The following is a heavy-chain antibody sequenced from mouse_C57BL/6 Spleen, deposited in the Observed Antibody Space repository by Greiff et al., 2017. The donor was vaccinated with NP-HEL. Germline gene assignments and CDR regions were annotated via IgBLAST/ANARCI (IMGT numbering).Heavy chain of an antibody. Sequence: QVQLKESGAELMKPGASVKLSCKATGYTFTGYWIEWVKQRPGHGLEWIGEILPGSGSTNCNEKFKGKATFTADTSSNTAYMQLSSLTTEDSAIYYCAREGNYSNPAGAYWGQGTLVTVSA. D-gene: IGHD2-5*01. CDR1: GYTFTGYW. J-gene: IGHJ3*01. CDR2: ILPGSGST. V-gene: IGHV1-9*01. CDR3: AREGNYSNPAGAY.